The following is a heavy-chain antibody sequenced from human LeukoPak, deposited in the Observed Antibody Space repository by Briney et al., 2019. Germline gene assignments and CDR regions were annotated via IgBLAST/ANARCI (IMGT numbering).Heavy chain of an antibody. J-gene: IGHJ4*02. Sequence: PGGSLRLSCATSGFTFSSYAMSWVRQAPGKGLEWVSGISGSGGSTYYADSVKVRFTISRDNSKNTLYLQMNSLRAEDTAVYYCAKPQSSSSWSPVDYWGQGTLVTVSS. V-gene: IGHV3-23*01. D-gene: IGHD6-6*01. CDR2: ISGSGGST. CDR3: AKPQSSSSWSPVDY. CDR1: GFTFSSYA.